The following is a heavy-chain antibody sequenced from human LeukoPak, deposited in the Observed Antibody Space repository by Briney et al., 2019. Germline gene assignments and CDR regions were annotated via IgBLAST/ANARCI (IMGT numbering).Heavy chain of an antibody. J-gene: IGHJ1*01. CDR1: GFTVSINY. CDR3: AKAMNYYDSSGYYRAEYFQH. V-gene: IGHV3-53*01. D-gene: IGHD3-22*01. Sequence: PGGSLRLSCAASGFTVSINYMSWVRQAPGKGLEWVSVIYSGGSTYYEDSVKGRFTISRDNSKNPLYLQMNSLRAEDTAVYYCAKAMNYYDSSGYYRAEYFQHWGQGTLVTVSS. CDR2: IYSGGST.